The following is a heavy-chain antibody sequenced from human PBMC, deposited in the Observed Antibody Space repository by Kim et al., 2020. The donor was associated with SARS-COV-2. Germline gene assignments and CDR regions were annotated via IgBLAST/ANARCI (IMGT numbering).Heavy chain of an antibody. CDR3: ARGDDFLGSYYYYLDV. D-gene: IGHD3-3*01. CDR1: GYTFAGYF. CDR2: LNPKTGDT. J-gene: IGHJ6*03. V-gene: IGHV1-2*06. Sequence: ASVKVSCQASGYTFAGYFLHWLRQAPGQGFEWMGRLNPKTGDTNLPQKFQGRATMTRDTSLITASMEPSRLTSDDTAVHYFARGDDFLGSYYYYLDVWGK.